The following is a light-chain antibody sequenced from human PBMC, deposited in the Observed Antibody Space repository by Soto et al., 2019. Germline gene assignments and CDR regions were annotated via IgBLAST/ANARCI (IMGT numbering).Light chain of an antibody. J-gene: IGKJ3*01. Sequence: DIQMTQSPSSLSAYLGDRVTITFRASQGISNYLAWYQQKPGRLPKLLLFGASTLQSGVPARFSGSGSGTLFTLTINGLLPEDVATYYCQKYDRAPFTFGPGTKVGIK. CDR3: QKYDRAPFT. CDR2: GAS. V-gene: IGKV1-27*01. CDR1: QGISNY.